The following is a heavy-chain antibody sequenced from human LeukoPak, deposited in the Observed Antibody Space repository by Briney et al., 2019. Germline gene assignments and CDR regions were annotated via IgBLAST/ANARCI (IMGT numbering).Heavy chain of an antibody. CDR3: ARDQSIVVVTAQLDY. CDR2: ISPSGGST. V-gene: IGHV1-46*01. CDR1: GYTFTSNY. J-gene: IGHJ4*02. D-gene: IGHD2-21*02. Sequence: GASVKVSCKAFGYTFTSNYMHWVRQAPGQGPEWMGVISPSGGSTTYAQKFQGRVTLTRDMSTGTDYLELSSLRSEDTAVYYCARDQSIVVVTAQLDYWGQGTLVTVSS.